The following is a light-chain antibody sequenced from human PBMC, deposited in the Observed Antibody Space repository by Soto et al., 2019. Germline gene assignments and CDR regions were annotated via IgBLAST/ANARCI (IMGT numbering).Light chain of an antibody. CDR2: EVS. V-gene: IGLV2-8*01. Sequence: QSVLTQPPSASGSPGQSVTISCTGTSSDVGSYNYVSWYQQHPGKAPKLMIYEVSKRPSGVPDRFSGSKSGNTASLTVSGLQAEDEADYYCSSYGGSNNYVLFGGGTKLTVL. J-gene: IGLJ2*01. CDR1: SSDVGSYNY. CDR3: SSYGGSNNYVL.